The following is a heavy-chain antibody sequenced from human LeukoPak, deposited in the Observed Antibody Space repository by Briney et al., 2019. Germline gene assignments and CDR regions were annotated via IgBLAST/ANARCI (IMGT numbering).Heavy chain of an antibody. Sequence: LPGGSLRLSCAASGFTFSSYAMHWVRQAPGKGLEWVAVISYDGSNKYYADSVKGRFTISRDNSKNTLYLQMNSLRAEDTAVYYCARDHGYSGDDYWGQGTLVTVSS. CDR3: ARDHGYSGDDY. CDR1: GFTFSSYA. D-gene: IGHD5-12*01. J-gene: IGHJ4*02. V-gene: IGHV3-30-3*01. CDR2: ISYDGSNK.